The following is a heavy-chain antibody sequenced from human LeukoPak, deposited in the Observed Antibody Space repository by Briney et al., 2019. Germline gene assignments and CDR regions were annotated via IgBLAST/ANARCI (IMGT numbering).Heavy chain of an antibody. CDR2: VYYSGST. CDR1: GGSIRSYF. J-gene: IGHJ4*02. CDR3: ARESYGEEDN. V-gene: IGHV4-59*12. D-gene: IGHD4-17*01. Sequence: SETLSLTCTVSGGSIRSYFWSWIRQPPGKGLEWIGYVYYSGSTNYNPSLKSRVTISVDTSKKQFSLKLSSVTAADTAVYYCARESYGEEDNWGQGTLVTVSS.